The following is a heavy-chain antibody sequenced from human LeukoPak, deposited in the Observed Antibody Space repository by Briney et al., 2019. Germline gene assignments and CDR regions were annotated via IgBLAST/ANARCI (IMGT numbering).Heavy chain of an antibody. V-gene: IGHV4-39*07. CDR2: IYYSGST. J-gene: IGHJ4*01. Sequence: PSETLSLTCSVSGASISSGGFSWTWIRQHPGRGLEWIGSIYYSGSTYYNPSLKSRVTISVDTSKNQFSLKLSSVTAADTAVYYCARRKGYYFDYWGQGTLVTVSS. CDR1: GASISSGGFS. CDR3: ARRKGYYFDY.